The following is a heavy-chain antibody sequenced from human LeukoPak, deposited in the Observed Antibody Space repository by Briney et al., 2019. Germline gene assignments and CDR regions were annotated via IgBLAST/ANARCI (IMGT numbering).Heavy chain of an antibody. CDR2: IIPIFGTA. V-gene: IGHV1-69*06. J-gene: IGHJ6*03. CDR3: ASMRYSSVFYYYYYYMDV. D-gene: IGHD6-25*01. CDR1: GGTFSSYA. Sequence: SVKVSCKASGGTFSSYAISWVRQAPGQGLEWMGGIIPIFGTANYAQKSQGRVTITADKSTSTAYMELSSLRSEDTAVYYCASMRYSSVFYYYYYYMDVWGKGTTVTVSS.